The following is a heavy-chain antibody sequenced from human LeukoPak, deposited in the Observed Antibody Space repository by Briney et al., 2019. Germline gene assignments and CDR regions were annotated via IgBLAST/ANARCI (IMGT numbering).Heavy chain of an antibody. CDR1: GGSISSGSYY. CDR2: IYTSGST. V-gene: IGHV4-61*02. CDR3: ARDLMVRGVMYYYYMDV. D-gene: IGHD3-10*01. J-gene: IGHJ6*03. Sequence: PSETLSLTCTVSGGSISSGSYYWSWIRQPAGKGLEWIGRIYTSGSTNYNPSLKSRVTMSVDTSKNQFSLKLSSVTAADTAVYYCARDLMVRGVMYYYYMDVWGKGTTVTISS.